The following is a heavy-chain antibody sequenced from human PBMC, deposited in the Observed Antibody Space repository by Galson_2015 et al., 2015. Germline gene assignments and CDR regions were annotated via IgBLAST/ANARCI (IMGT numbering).Heavy chain of an antibody. J-gene: IGHJ4*02. CDR1: GDSVSSNSVI. Sequence: CAISGDSVSSNSVIWHWIRQSPSRGLEWLGRTYYRSKWYIDYAASVNSRVTINPDTPKNQFSLQLNSVTPEDTAVYYCAKAPAGTYGIFQYWGQGTLVTVSS. D-gene: IGHD1-26*01. CDR2: TYYRSKWYI. CDR3: AKAPAGTYGIFQY. V-gene: IGHV6-1*01.